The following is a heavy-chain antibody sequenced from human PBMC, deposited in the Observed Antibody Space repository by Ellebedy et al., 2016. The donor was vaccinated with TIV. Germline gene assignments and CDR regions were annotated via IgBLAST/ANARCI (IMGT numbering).Heavy chain of an antibody. CDR1: GFTFSSYS. D-gene: IGHD3-9*01. CDR2: ISSSSSYI. CDR3: ARVHPYYDILTGYSPNYYYYGMDV. V-gene: IGHV3-21*01. J-gene: IGHJ6*02. Sequence: GGSLRLXCAASGFTFSSYSMNWVRQAPGKGLEWVSSISSSSSYIYYADSVKGRFTISRDNSKNTLYLQMNSLRAEDTAVYYCARVHPYYDILTGYSPNYYYYGMDVWGQGTTVTVSS.